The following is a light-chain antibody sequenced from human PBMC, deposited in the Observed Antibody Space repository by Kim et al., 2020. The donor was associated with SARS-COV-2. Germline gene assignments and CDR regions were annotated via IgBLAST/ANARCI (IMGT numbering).Light chain of an antibody. J-gene: IGLJ3*02. Sequence: GQSITISCTVTISDVGSYNLVSWYQQHPGKAPKRMIYEVSKRPSGVSKRFSGSKSGNTASLTISGLQAEDEADYYCCSYAGSSTSLFGGGTQLTVL. V-gene: IGLV2-23*02. CDR1: ISDVGSYNL. CDR3: CSYAGSSTSL. CDR2: EVS.